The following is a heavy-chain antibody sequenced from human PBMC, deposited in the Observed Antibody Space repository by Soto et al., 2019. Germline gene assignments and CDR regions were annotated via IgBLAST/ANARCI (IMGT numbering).Heavy chain of an antibody. D-gene: IGHD3-22*01. CDR2: ISGIGGST. CDR3: AKTWGGQYYYDSSGYYYFDY. CDR1: GFTCSSHA. J-gene: IGHJ4*02. Sequence: GSLRLYCAASGFTCSSHAMSWVRQAPGKGLEWVSAISGIGGSTYYADSVKGRFTISRDNSKNTLYLQMNSLRAEDTAVYYCAKTWGGQYYYDSSGYYYFDYWGQGTLVTVSS. V-gene: IGHV3-23*01.